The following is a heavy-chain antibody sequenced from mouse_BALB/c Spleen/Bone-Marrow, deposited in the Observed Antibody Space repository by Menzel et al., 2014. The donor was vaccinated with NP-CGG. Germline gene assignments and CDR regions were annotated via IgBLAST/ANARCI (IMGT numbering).Heavy chain of an antibody. CDR1: GYTFTNYW. Sequence: QVQLQQSGAELAKPGASVKMSCKASGYTFTNYWMHWVKQRPGQGLEWIGYINPSTGYTEYNQKFKDKATLTADKSSSTASMQLSSLTSEDSAVHYCARICYYGRDYWGQGTTLTVSS. CDR2: INPSTGYT. CDR3: ARICYYGRDY. D-gene: IGHD1-1*01. V-gene: IGHV1-7*01. J-gene: IGHJ2*01.